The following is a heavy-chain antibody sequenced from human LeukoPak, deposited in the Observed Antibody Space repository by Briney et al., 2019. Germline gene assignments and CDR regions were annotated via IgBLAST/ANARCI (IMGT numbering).Heavy chain of an antibody. CDR2: IKPDGSER. CDR1: GVTFSGYW. V-gene: IGHV3-7*01. D-gene: IGHD1-1*01. CDR3: ASGNWNDSAFDI. J-gene: IGHJ3*02. Sequence: PGGSLRLSCAASGVTFSGYWMSWVRQAPGKGLEWVANIKPDGSERYYVDSVKGRFTVSRDNAKNSLYLQMNSLRAGDTAIYYCASGNWNDSAFDIWGQGTMVTVSS.